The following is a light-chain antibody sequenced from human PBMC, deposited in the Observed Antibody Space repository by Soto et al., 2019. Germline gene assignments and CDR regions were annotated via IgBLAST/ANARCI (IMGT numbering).Light chain of an antibody. V-gene: IGLV2-8*01. Sequence: QSVLTQPPSASGSPGQSVTLSCTGTNSDVGGYNHVSWYQQYPGKAPKLMIYEVNERPSGVPDRFSGSKSGNTASLTVSGLQTADEADYYCSSYAGSNWYVFGTGTKLTVL. CDR1: NSDVGGYNH. J-gene: IGLJ1*01. CDR2: EVN. CDR3: SSYAGSNWYV.